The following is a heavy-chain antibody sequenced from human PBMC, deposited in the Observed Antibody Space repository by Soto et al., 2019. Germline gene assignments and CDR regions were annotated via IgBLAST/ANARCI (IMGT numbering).Heavy chain of an antibody. J-gene: IGHJ5*02. CDR1: GGTFSSYT. CDR2: IIPILGIA. D-gene: IGHD5-12*01. V-gene: IGHV1-69*02. Sequence: QVQLVQSGAEVKKPGSSMKVSCKASGGTFSSYTISWVRQAPGQGLEWMGRIIPILGIANYAQKFQGRVTITADKSTSTAYMELSSLRSEDTAVYYCARSGYDSSNWFDPWGQGTLVTVSS. CDR3: ARSGYDSSNWFDP.